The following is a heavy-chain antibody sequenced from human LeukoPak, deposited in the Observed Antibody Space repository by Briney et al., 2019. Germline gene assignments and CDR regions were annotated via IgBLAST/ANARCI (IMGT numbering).Heavy chain of an antibody. V-gene: IGHV4-34*01. CDR2: INHSGST. CDR3: ARGARYSESYYVY. CDR1: GGSFSGYY. Sequence: SETLPLTCAVYGGSFSGYYWSWIRQPPGKGLEWIGEINHSGSTNYNPSLKSRVTISVDTSKNQFSLKLSSVTAADTAVYYCARGARYSESYYVYWGQGTLVTVSS. J-gene: IGHJ4*02. D-gene: IGHD1-26*01.